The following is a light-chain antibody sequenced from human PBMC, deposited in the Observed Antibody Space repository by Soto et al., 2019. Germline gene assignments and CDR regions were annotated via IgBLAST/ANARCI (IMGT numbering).Light chain of an antibody. Sequence: DIQMTQSPSTLSASVGDRVIITCRASQGIGRWLAWFQQKPGKDPKLLIYKASSLQSGVPSRFSGGVSGTEFTLTISSLQPDDFAIYYCQHYDDYSMYTFGQGTKLDVK. CDR1: QGIGRW. CDR2: KAS. CDR3: QHYDDYSMYT. V-gene: IGKV1-5*03. J-gene: IGKJ2*01.